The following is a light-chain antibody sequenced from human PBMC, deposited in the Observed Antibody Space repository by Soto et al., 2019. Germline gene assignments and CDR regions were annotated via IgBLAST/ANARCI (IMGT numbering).Light chain of an antibody. Sequence: DIQMTQSPSPLSASLGDRVTSTCQARQDISNNLNWYQQQPGKAPKLLIQGASNLEPGVPSRFSGSGSGTDFTFTISSLLPEDFATYYCQQYDNLSITFGAGTKVDLK. CDR3: QQYDNLSIT. CDR2: GAS. J-gene: IGKJ3*01. CDR1: QDISNN. V-gene: IGKV1-33*01.